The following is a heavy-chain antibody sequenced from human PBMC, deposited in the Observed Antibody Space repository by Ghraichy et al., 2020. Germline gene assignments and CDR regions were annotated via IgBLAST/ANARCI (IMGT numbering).Heavy chain of an antibody. V-gene: IGHV3-23*01. J-gene: IGHJ4*02. CDR1: GFTFSSYA. Sequence: GGSLRLSCAASGFTFSSYAMSWVRQAPGKGLEWVSAISGSGGSTYYADSVKGRFTISRDNSKNTLYLQMNSLRAEDTAVYYCAKNLLLCSGGSCGIDYWGQGTLVTVSS. CDR3: AKNLLLCSGGSCGIDY. D-gene: IGHD2-15*01. CDR2: ISGSGGST.